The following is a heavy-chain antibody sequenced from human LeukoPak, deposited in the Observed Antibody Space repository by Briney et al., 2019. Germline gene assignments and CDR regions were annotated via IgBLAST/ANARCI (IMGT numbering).Heavy chain of an antibody. CDR1: GSTFSGYA. CDR2: ISGSGSST. Sequence: PGGSLRLSCAASGSTFSGYAMTWVRQAPGKGLEWVSTISGSGSSTYYADSMKGRFTISRDNSNNTLYLQMNSLRAEDTAVYYCAKGRYFGEHYFDCWGQGTLVTVSS. J-gene: IGHJ4*02. CDR3: AKGRYFGEHYFDC. V-gene: IGHV3-23*01. D-gene: IGHD3-10*01.